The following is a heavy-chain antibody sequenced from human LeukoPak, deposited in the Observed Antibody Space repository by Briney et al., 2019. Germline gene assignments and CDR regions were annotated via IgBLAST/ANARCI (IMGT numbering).Heavy chain of an antibody. D-gene: IGHD6-19*01. CDR3: AGEGVDGSGWPRHEYYFDY. Sequence: SETLSLTCTVSGGSISSYYWSWIRQPAGKGLEWIGRIYTSGSTHYNPSLKSRVTMSVDTSKNQFSLKLSSVTAADTALYYCAGEGVDGSGWPRHEYYFDYWGQGTLVTVSS. V-gene: IGHV4-4*07. CDR2: IYTSGST. J-gene: IGHJ4*02. CDR1: GGSISSYY.